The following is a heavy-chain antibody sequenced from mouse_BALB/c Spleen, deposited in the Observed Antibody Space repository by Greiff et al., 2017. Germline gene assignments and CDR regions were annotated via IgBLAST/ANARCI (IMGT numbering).Heavy chain of an antibody. CDR3: TRITTATDY. CDR1: GYTFTSYW. Sequence: VQLQQSGAELVKPGASVKLSCKASGYTFTSYWMHWVKQRPGQGLECIGAIYPGNSDTSYNQKFKGKAKLTAVTSTSTAYMELSSLTNEDSAVYYCTRITTATDYWGQGTTLTVSS. J-gene: IGHJ2*01. V-gene: IGHV1-5*01. D-gene: IGHD1-2*01. CDR2: IYPGNSDT.